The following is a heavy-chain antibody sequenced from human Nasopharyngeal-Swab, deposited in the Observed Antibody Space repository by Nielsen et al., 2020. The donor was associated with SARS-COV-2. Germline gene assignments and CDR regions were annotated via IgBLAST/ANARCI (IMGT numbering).Heavy chain of an antibody. V-gene: IGHV3-23*01. D-gene: IGHD7-27*01. CDR3: APDPNWGLGY. Sequence: GESLKISCAAFGFTFNSYVMIWVRQAPGEGLEWVSYITVSGDATNYAESVKGRFTISRDNSKNLLYLQMNSLRVEDTATYYCAPDPNWGLGYWGRGTLVTVSS. CDR1: GFTFNSYV. CDR2: ITVSGDAT. J-gene: IGHJ4*02.